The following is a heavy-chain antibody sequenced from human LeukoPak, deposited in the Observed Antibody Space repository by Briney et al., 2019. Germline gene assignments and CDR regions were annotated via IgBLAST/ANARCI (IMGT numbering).Heavy chain of an antibody. J-gene: IGHJ4*02. Sequence: GGSLRLSCAASGFTFDDYAMHWVRQAPGKGLEWVSGISWNSVSVGYADSVKGRFTISRDNAKNSLYLQMNSLRPEDTALYYCVKDRGLRNQWLQVTYDSWGQGTLVTVSS. CDR1: GFTFDDYA. D-gene: IGHD5-24*01. CDR3: VKDRGLRNQWLQVTYDS. CDR2: ISWNSVSV. V-gene: IGHV3-9*01.